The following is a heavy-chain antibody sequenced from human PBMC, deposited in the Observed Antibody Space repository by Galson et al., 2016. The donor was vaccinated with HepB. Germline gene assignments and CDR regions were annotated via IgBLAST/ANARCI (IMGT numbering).Heavy chain of an antibody. J-gene: IGHJ6*02. Sequence: SVKVSCKASGYTFNTYAISWVRQAPGQGLEWMGYTSPYHANPYYVKSLQDRVTMTTDTSTNTAFLELRSLRSDDTADYYCARDGPYGSGSENYGLDVWGQGTRVTVSS. D-gene: IGHD3-10*01. CDR1: GYTFNTYA. CDR2: TSPYHANP. V-gene: IGHV1-18*01. CDR3: ARDGPYGSGSENYGLDV.